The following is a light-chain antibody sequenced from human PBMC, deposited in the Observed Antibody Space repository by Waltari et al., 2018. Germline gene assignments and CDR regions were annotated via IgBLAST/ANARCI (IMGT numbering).Light chain of an antibody. CDR1: YSNIGHNY. CDR2: RND. J-gene: IGLJ3*02. V-gene: IGLV1-47*01. CDR3: AAWDDSLNVWM. Sequence: QSVLTPPPSASGTPGQRVTISCSGSYSNIGHNYVYWYQQLPGTAPKLLIYRNDQRPSGVPDRFSGSKSGTSASLAISGLRSGDEADFYCAAWDDSLNVWMFGGGTTLTVL.